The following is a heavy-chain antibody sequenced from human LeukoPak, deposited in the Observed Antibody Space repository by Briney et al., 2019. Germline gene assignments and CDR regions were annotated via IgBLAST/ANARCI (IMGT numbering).Heavy chain of an antibody. V-gene: IGHV3-23*01. D-gene: IGHD3-22*01. CDR3: ARDAAYDSSGYQNY. CDR2: ISGSGGST. CDR1: GFTFSSYA. Sequence: GGSLRLSCAASGFTFSSYAMNWVRQAPGKGLEWVSAISGSGGSTYYADSVKGRFTISRDNAKNSLYLQMNSLRAEDTAVYYCARDAAYDSSGYQNYWGQGTLVTVSS. J-gene: IGHJ4*02.